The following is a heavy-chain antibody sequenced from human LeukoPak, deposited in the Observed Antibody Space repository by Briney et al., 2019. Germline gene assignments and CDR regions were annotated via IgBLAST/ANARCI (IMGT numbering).Heavy chain of an antibody. CDR3: AREIPQHYDFWSGRLDYYYYGMDV. CDR1: GGSISSGGYY. Sequence: SQTLPLTCTVSGGSISSGGYYWSWIRQHPGKGLEWIGYIYYSGSTYYNPSLKSRVTISVDTSKNQFSLKLSSVTAADTAVYYCAREIPQHYDFWSGRLDYYYYGMDVWGQGTTVTVSS. V-gene: IGHV4-31*03. D-gene: IGHD3-3*01. CDR2: IYYSGST. J-gene: IGHJ6*02.